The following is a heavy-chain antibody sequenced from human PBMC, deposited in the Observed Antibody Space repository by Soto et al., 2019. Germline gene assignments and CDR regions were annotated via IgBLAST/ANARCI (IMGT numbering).Heavy chain of an antibody. Sequence: QVQLVQSGAEVKKPGASVKVSCQASGYTFTSYDMHWVRQAPGQGLEWMGIIKPSGGSTSYAQKFQGRVTMTRDTSTSTVYMELSSLRSEDTAVYYCARDGSSGWRYFQHWGQGTLVTVSS. CDR2: IKPSGGST. V-gene: IGHV1-46*01. D-gene: IGHD6-19*01. CDR1: GYTFTSYD. CDR3: ARDGSSGWRYFQH. J-gene: IGHJ1*01.